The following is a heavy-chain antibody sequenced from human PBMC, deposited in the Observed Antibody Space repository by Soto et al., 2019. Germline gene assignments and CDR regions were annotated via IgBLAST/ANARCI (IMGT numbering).Heavy chain of an antibody. CDR2: NNHSGRT. J-gene: IGHJ4*02. Sequence: QVQLQQWGAGLLKPSETLSLTCAVYGGSFSGYYWSWVRQPPGKGLEWIGQNNHSGRTNYNPSLKSRVTISVDTSKNQFSLKLSSVTAADTAVYYCARTSRFDSWGQGTLVTVSS. CDR3: ARTSRFDS. D-gene: IGHD6-6*01. CDR1: GGSFSGYY. V-gene: IGHV4-34*01.